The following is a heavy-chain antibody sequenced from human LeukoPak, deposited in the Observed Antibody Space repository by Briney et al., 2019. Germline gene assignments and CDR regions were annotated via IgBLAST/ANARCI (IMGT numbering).Heavy chain of an antibody. D-gene: IGHD6-13*01. CDR2: IYTSGST. J-gene: IGHJ6*03. CDR1: GGSISRYY. Sequence: ASETLSLTCTVSGGSISRYYWSWIRQPAGKGLEWIGRIYTSGSTNYNPSLKSRVTMSVDTSKNQFSLKLSSVTAADTAVYYCARDYQQQLVRKYYYYYYMDVWGKGTTVTVSS. V-gene: IGHV4-4*07. CDR3: ARDYQQQLVRKYYYYYYMDV.